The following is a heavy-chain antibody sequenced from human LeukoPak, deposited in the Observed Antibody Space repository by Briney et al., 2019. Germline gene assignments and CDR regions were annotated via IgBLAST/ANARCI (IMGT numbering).Heavy chain of an antibody. Sequence: ASVKVSCKASGYTFTSYYMHWVRQAPGQRLGWMGIINPSGGSTSYPQKFQGRVTMTRDTSTSTVYMELSSLRSEDTAVYYCAREGWLQSTDYWGQGTLVTVSS. CDR1: GYTFTSYY. CDR2: INPSGGST. J-gene: IGHJ4*02. CDR3: AREGWLQSTDY. D-gene: IGHD5-24*01. V-gene: IGHV1-46*01.